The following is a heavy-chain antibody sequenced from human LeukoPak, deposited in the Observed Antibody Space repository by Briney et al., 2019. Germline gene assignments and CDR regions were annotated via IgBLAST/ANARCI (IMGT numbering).Heavy chain of an antibody. CDR2: IHNSGST. Sequence: PSETLSLTCAVYGESMIGHYWTWIRQPPGKRLEWIGEIHNSGSTNSNPSLKNRLTMSIDMSKNQFSLKLKSVTAADTAVYYCARATASGSGRAYDHWPRGNLVRVSS. V-gene: IGHV4-34*01. CDR1: GESMIGHY. D-gene: IGHD3-10*01. J-gene: IGHJ4*02. CDR3: ARATASGSGRAYDH.